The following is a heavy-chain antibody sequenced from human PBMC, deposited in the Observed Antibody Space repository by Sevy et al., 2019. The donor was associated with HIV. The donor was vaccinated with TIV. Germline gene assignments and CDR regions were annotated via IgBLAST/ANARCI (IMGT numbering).Heavy chain of an antibody. V-gene: IGHV4-30-2*01. Sequence: SETLSLTCAVSGGSISSGGYSWNWIRQPPGEGLEWIGYIFHTGSTYYNPSLKSRVTISVDRSKNQFSLQLSSVTAADTAIYYCARPAATVTSVTHFDYWGQGTLVTVSS. D-gene: IGHD4-17*01. CDR3: ARPAATVTSVTHFDY. CDR1: GGSISSGGYS. J-gene: IGHJ4*02. CDR2: IFHTGST.